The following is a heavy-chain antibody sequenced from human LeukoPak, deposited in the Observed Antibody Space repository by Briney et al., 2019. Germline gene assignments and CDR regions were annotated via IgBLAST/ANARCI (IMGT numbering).Heavy chain of an antibody. D-gene: IGHD2-21*02. CDR1: GGSISSSSYY. CDR2: IYYSGST. Sequence: SETLSLTCTVSGGSISSSSYYWGWIRQPPGKGLEWIGSIYYSGSTYYNSSLKSRVTISVDTSKNQFSLKLSSVTAADTAVYYCARKYCGGDCYTDYWGQGTLVTVSS. CDR3: ARKYCGGDCYTDY. V-gene: IGHV4-39*01. J-gene: IGHJ4*02.